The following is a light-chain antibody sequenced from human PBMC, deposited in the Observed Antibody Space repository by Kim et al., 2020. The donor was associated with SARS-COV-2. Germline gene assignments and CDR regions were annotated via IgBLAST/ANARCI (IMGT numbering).Light chain of an antibody. J-gene: IGKJ1*01. CDR1: QSISSY. Sequence: DIQMTQSPSSLSASVGDRVTITCRASQSISSYLNWYQQKPGKAPKLLIYAASSLQSGVPSRFSGSGSGTDFTLTISSRQPEDFATYYCQQSYSTPQTFGQGTKVDIK. V-gene: IGKV1-39*01. CDR2: AAS. CDR3: QQSYSTPQT.